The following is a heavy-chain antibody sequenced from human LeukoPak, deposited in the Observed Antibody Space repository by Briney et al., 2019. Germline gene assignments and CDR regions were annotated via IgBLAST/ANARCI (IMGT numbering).Heavy chain of an antibody. CDR2: ISGSGGST. Sequence: PGGSLRLSCVASGFTFSNYAMSWVRQAPGKGLEWVSAISGSGGSTYYADSVKGRFTISRDNSKNTLYLQMNSLRAEDTAVYYCASPGVRGVHGFDPWGQGTLVTVSS. CDR3: ASPGVRGVHGFDP. J-gene: IGHJ5*02. CDR1: GFTFSNYA. D-gene: IGHD3-10*01. V-gene: IGHV3-23*01.